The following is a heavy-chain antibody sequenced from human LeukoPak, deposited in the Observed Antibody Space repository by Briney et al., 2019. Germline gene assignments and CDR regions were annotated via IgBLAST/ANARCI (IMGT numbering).Heavy chain of an antibody. D-gene: IGHD3-9*01. J-gene: IGHJ5*02. Sequence: SETLSLTCTVSGGSISSYYWSWIRQPPGKGLEWIGYIYYSGSTNYNPSLKSRVTISVDTSKNQFSLKLSSVTAADTAVYYCARGRGYDILTGYYKDNWFDPWGQGTLVTVSS. CDR1: GGSISSYY. CDR3: ARGRGYDILTGYYKDNWFDP. CDR2: IYYSGST. V-gene: IGHV4-59*12.